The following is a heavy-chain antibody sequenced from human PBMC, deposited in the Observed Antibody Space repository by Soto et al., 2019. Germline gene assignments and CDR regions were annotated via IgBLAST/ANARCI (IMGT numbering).Heavy chain of an antibody. CDR1: GGSISSGGYY. CDR3: ARGLRRQQGGEWFDP. V-gene: IGHV4-31*03. CDR2: IYYSGST. D-gene: IGHD6-13*01. Sequence: SETLSLTCTVSGGSISSGGYYWSWIRQHPGKGLEWIGYIYYSGSTYYNPSLKSRVTISVDTSKNQFSLRLSSVTAADTAVYSCARGLRRQQGGEWFDPWGQGALVTVSS. J-gene: IGHJ5*02.